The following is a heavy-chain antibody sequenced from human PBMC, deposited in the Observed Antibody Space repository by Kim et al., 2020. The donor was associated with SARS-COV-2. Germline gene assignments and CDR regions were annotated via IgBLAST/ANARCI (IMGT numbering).Heavy chain of an antibody. V-gene: IGHV3-30*18. CDR3: AKDIPHWDYSDSGSEVDACDI. J-gene: IGHJ3*02. CDR2: ISYDGSNK. D-gene: IGHD3-10*01. Sequence: GGSLRLSCAASGFTFSSYGMHWVRQAPGKGLEWVSLISYDGSNKYYADSVKGRFTISRDNSKNTLYLQMNSLRGEDTAVYYCAKDIPHWDYSDSGSEVDACDIWRQGTMVTVSS. CDR1: GFTFSSYG.